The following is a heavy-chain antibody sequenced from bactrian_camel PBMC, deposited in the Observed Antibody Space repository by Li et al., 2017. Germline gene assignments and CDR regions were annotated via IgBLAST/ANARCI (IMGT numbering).Heavy chain of an antibody. J-gene: IGHJ7*01. CDR2: ILSASGIT. D-gene: IGHD3*01. V-gene: IGHV3S1*01. CDR1: RYIGVHYC. Sequence: QVQLVESGGGSVQVGGSLRLSCVASRYIGVHYCMGWFRQAPGKEREGVATILSASGITTYVDSVKGRFTISQDSAKSTLYLQMNSLKPEDTAKYYCASGGCPVYDAVGMDHWGEGTQVTVS.